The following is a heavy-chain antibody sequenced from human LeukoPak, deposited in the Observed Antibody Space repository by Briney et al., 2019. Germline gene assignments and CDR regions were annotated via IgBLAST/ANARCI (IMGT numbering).Heavy chain of an antibody. CDR2: FDPEDGET. J-gene: IGHJ4*02. CDR1: GYTLTELS. Sequence: ASVKVSCKVSGYTLTELSMHWVRQAPGKGLEWMGGFDPEDGETIYAQKFQGRVTMTEDTSTDTAYMELRSLRSDDTAVYYCARDRLGSSSWWSNDYWGQGTLVTVSS. V-gene: IGHV1-24*01. D-gene: IGHD6-13*01. CDR3: ARDRLGSSSWWSNDY.